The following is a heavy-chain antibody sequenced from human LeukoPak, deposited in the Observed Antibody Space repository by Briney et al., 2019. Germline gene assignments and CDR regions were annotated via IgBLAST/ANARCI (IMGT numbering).Heavy chain of an antibody. CDR3: AKDHCSSTSCYPIPYYMDV. V-gene: IGHV3-23*01. D-gene: IGHD2-2*01. CDR1: GFTLSTYA. CDR2: ISGSGGST. J-gene: IGHJ6*03. Sequence: GGSLRLSCAASGFTLSTYAMSWVRQAPGKGLEWVSAISGSGGSTYYADSVKGRFTISRDNSKNTLYLQMNSLRAEDTAVYYCAKDHCSSTSCYPIPYYMDVWGKGTTVTVSS.